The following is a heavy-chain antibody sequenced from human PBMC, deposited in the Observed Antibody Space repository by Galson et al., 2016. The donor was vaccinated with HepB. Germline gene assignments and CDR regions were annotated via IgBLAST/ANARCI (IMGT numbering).Heavy chain of an antibody. D-gene: IGHD4-17*01. V-gene: IGHV2-5*02. Sequence: PALVKPTQTLTLTCTFSGFSLTTSGVGVGWIRQPPGKALEWLALIFWDDDTRYSPSVKSRPTNTKDTSKNQVVLTMTNMDPVDTATYYRARRRGDYHAIEIWGQGTTVTVSS. CDR1: GFSLTTSGVG. J-gene: IGHJ3*02. CDR3: ARRRGDYHAIEI. CDR2: IFWDDDT.